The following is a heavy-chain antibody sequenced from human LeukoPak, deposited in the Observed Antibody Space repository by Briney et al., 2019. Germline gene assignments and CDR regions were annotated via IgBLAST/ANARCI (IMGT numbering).Heavy chain of an antibody. Sequence: GGSLRLSCAASGFTFKDYYMSWIRQSPGKGLEWVSYISGNGFGTYYRDSVKGRFTISRDTANNSLYLELNSLRAEDTAVYNCARGNNPYRYYHFDFWGQGTLVTVSS. V-gene: IGHV3-11*01. CDR2: ISGNGFGT. CDR1: GFTFKDYY. CDR3: ARGNNPYRYYHFDF. J-gene: IGHJ4*02. D-gene: IGHD3-22*01.